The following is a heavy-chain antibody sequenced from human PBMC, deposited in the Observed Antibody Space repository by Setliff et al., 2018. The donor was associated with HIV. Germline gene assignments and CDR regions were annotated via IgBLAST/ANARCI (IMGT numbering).Heavy chain of an antibody. Sequence: PSETLSLTCTVSGGSINSGSYYWGWIRQPPEKGLGWIGYISYTGSTNYNPSLKNRVTMSLDTSKTQVSLRLTSVTAADTAVYYCARATRTIFGVVYFDYWGQGTLVTVSS. CDR3: ARATRTIFGVVYFDY. CDR1: GGSINSGSYY. J-gene: IGHJ4*02. V-gene: IGHV4-61*05. CDR2: ISYTGST. D-gene: IGHD3-3*01.